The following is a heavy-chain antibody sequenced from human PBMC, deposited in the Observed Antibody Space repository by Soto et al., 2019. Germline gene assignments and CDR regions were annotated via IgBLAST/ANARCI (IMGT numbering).Heavy chain of an antibody. CDR2: ISYDGSNK. CDR1: GFTFSSYG. J-gene: IGHJ3*02. CDR3: AKDIIAVAEEDAFAI. V-gene: IGHV3-30*18. D-gene: IGHD6-19*01. Sequence: QVQLVESGGGVVQPGRSLRLSCAASGFTFSSYGMHWVRQAPGKGLEWVAVISYDGSNKYYADSVKGRFTISRDNSKNTLYLQMNSLRAEDTAVYYCAKDIIAVAEEDAFAIWGQGTMVTVSS.